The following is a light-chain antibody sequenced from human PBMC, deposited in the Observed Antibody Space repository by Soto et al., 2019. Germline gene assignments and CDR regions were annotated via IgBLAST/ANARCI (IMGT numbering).Light chain of an antibody. J-gene: IGKJ5*01. CDR1: QDISNY. CDR3: QQYDNLPIT. CDR2: DTS. V-gene: IGKV1-33*01. Sequence: DINMTQSPSSLSASLGDRVTITFQASQDISNYLNWYQQKPGKAPKLLIYDTSNLETGVPSRFSGSGSGTDFTFTISSLQPEDIATYYCQQYDNLPITFGQGTRLDLK.